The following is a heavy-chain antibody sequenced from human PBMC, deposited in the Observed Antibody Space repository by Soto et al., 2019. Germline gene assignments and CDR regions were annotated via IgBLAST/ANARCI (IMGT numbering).Heavy chain of an antibody. CDR2: IYYSGST. CDR3: ARGLRDGYNYAPMYYFDY. Sequence: PSETLSLTCTVSGGSINSNNYYWSWIRQHPGKGLEWIGYIYYSGSTYYSPSLQSRLTISVDSSKNQFSLKLSSVTAADTAVYYCARGLRDGYNYAPMYYFDYWGQGTLVTVSS. J-gene: IGHJ4*02. CDR1: GGSINSNNYY. D-gene: IGHD5-12*01. V-gene: IGHV4-31*03.